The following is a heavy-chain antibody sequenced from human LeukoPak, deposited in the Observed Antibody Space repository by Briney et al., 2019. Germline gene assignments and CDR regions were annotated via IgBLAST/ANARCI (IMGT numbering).Heavy chain of an antibody. CDR2: INNFGTTT. CDR3: ARDPTEGFEELLSPPDY. CDR1: GFTFNNYW. J-gene: IGHJ4*02. D-gene: IGHD3-10*01. V-gene: IGHV3-74*01. Sequence: GGSLRLSCAASGFTFNNYWMHWVRQAPGKGLVWISRINNFGTTTSYAGSVKGRFTISRDNAKNTVYLQMNSLRGEDTAVYYCARDPTEGFEELLSPPDYWGQGTLVTVSS.